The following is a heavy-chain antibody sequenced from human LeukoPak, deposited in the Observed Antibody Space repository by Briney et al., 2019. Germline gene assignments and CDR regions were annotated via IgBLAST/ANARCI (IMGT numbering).Heavy chain of an antibody. J-gene: IGHJ4*02. D-gene: IGHD4-23*01. CDR2: IYYSGST. V-gene: IGHV4-39*01. Sequence: PGGSLRLSCAASGFTFSSYAMHWVRQAPGKGLEWIGSIYYSGSTYYNPSLKSRVTISVDTSKNQFSLKPSSVTAADTAVYYCARHPYDYGGNGGVDYWGQGTLVTVSS. CDR1: GFTFSSYAMH. CDR3: ARHPYDYGGNGGVDY.